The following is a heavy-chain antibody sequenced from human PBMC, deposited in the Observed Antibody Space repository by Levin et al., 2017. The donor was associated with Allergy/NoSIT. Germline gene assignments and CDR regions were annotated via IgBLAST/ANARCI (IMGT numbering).Heavy chain of an antibody. V-gene: IGHV1-3*01. CDR2: INAGNGNT. CDR3: ARNNIVVVVAATPGGMDV. J-gene: IGHJ6*02. Sequence: ASVKVSCKASGYTFTSYAMHWVRQAPRQRLEWMGWINAGNGNTKYSQKFQGRVTITRDTSASTAYMELSSLRSEDTAVYYCARNNIVVVVAATPGGMDVWGQGTTVTVS. D-gene: IGHD2-15*01. CDR1: GYTFTSYA.